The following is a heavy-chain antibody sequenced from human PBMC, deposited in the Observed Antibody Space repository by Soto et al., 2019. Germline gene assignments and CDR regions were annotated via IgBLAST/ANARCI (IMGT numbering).Heavy chain of an antibody. CDR2: IKSKTDGGTT. J-gene: IGHJ3*02. CDR3: TTDRGRWSWGDAFDI. Sequence: PGGSLRLSCAASGFTFSNAWMSWVRQAPGKGLEWGGRIKSKTDGGTTDYAAPVKGRFTISRDDSKNTLYLQMNSLKTEDTAVYYCTTDRGRWSWGDAFDIWGQGTMVTVSS. D-gene: IGHD3-10*01. V-gene: IGHV3-15*01. CDR1: GFTFSNAW.